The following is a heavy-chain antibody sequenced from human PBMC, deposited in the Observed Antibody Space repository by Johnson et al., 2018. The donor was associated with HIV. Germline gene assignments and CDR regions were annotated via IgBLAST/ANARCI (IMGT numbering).Heavy chain of an antibody. CDR3: AKCLSGSYPRDAFDI. J-gene: IGHJ3*02. D-gene: IGHD1-26*01. CDR1: GFTFDDYA. CDR2: ITWDGDST. V-gene: IGHV3-43D*03. Sequence: VHLVESGGVAIQPGGSLRLSCAASGFTFDDYAMHWVRQAPGKGLEWVSLITWDGDSTYYADSVKGRFTISRDNAKNSLYLQMNSLRAEDTALYYCAKCLSGSYPRDAFDIWGQGTMVTVSS.